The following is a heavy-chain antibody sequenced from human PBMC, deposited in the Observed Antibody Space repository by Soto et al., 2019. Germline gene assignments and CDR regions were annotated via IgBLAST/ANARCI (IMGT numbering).Heavy chain of an antibody. V-gene: IGHV4-34*02. D-gene: IGHD1-1*01. Sequence: QVQLQQWGAGLLKPSETLSLTCAVYGGSFSGYYWSWIRQPPGKGLEWIGEINHGGSTNYIPSLKSRVSISVDTSKNRFALKLRSVTAADTAGYCCARGSVWNASSAPFGYWGQGTLVTGSS. J-gene: IGHJ4*02. CDR2: INHGGST. CDR1: GGSFSGYY. CDR3: ARGSVWNASSAPFGY.